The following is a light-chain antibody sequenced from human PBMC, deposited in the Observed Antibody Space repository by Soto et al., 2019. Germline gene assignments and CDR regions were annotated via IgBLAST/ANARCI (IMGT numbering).Light chain of an antibody. CDR3: FLSFNGAGV. CDR1: TGAVTSGHY. V-gene: IGLV7-46*01. CDR2: DAS. J-gene: IGLJ3*02. Sequence: QAVVTQEPSLTVSPGGTVTLTCGSSTGAVTSGHYPYWFQQKPAQAPRTLIYDASNKNSWTPARFSGSLLGGKAALTLSGAQPEDEADYFCFLSFNGAGVFGGGTKLTVL.